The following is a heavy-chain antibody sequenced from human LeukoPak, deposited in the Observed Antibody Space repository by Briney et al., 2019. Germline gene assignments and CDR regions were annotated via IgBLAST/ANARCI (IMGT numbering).Heavy chain of an antibody. V-gene: IGHV4-39*07. CDR3: VRGSYGFFDY. D-gene: IGHD5-18*01. Sequence: SETLSLTCSVSGDSISSGRNYWGWIRQSPGKGLEWIASIYSSGNTHSNPSLKSRVSISVDTSKNQVSLKLYSVTAADTAVYYCVRGSYGFFDYWGQGTLVTVSS. CDR2: IYSSGNT. CDR1: GDSISSGRNY. J-gene: IGHJ4*02.